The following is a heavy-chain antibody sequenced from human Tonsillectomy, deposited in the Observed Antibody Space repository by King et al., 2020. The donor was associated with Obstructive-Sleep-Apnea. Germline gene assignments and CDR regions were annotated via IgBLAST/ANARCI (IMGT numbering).Heavy chain of an antibody. CDR2: IRVNTYGGTT. D-gene: IGHD6-19*01. Sequence: EVQLVESGGGLVQPGRSLRLSCTTSGFTFGDYAMSWFRQATGKGLEWVGFIRVNTYGGTTEYAASVKGRFTISRDDSKSIAYLQMNSLKTEDTAVYYCTRGAIAVAGQVTYYGMDVWGQGTTVTVSS. V-gene: IGHV3-49*03. CDR3: TRGAIAVAGQVTYYGMDV. J-gene: IGHJ6*02. CDR1: GFTFGDYA.